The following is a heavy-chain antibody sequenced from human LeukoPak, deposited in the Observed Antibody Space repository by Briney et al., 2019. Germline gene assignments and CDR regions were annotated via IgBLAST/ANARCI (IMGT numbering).Heavy chain of an antibody. Sequence: TSETLSLTCTVSGGSISSYYWSWIRQPPGKGLDWIGYISYSGSTKYNPSLQSRVTISLDTSKNQFSLKLSSVTAADAAVYHCARQGLEMGTTKYFDYWGQGTLVTVSS. D-gene: IGHD5-24*01. CDR3: ARQGLEMGTTKYFDY. CDR1: GGSISSYY. V-gene: IGHV4-59*08. CDR2: ISYSGST. J-gene: IGHJ4*02.